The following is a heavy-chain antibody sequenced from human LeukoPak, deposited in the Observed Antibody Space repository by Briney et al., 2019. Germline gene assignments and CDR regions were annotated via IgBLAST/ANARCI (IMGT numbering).Heavy chain of an antibody. D-gene: IGHD3-10*01. CDR2: INWNGGST. J-gene: IGHJ6*02. V-gene: IGHV3-20*01. Sequence: GGSLRLSCAASGFTFDDYGMSWVRQAPGKGLEWVSGINWNGGSTGYADSVKGRFTISRDNAKNSLYLQMNSLRAEDTALYHCARDITDGDYYYGMDVWGQGATVTVSS. CDR1: GFTFDDYG. CDR3: ARDITDGDYYYGMDV.